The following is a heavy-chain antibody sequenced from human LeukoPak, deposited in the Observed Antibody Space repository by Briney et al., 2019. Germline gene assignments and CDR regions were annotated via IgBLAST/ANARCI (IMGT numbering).Heavy chain of an antibody. V-gene: IGHV3-23*01. J-gene: IGHJ4*02. CDR1: GFTFRTYA. CDR3: AKDGAEVAGSFDY. CDR2: ISISGGST. Sequence: GSLRLSCAASGFTFRTYAIRTVCQALRKGLEWVSTISISGGSTYYAGCVKGRFTISRDNSKNTLYLQVNSLRAEDTAVYYCAKDGAEVAGSFDYWGRGTLVTVSS. D-gene: IGHD6-19*01.